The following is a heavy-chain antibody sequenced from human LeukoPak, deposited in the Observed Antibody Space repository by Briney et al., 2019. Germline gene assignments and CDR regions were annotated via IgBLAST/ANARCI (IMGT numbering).Heavy chain of an antibody. J-gene: IGHJ4*02. CDR1: GFTFSSYG. V-gene: IGHV3-30*18. D-gene: IGHD3-10*01. CDR2: ISYDGSNK. CDR3: AKATYYYGSGSYYPKTHLGY. Sequence: PGRSLRLSSAASGFTFSSYGMHWVRQAPGKGLEWVAVISYDGSNKYYADSVKGRFTISRDNSKNTLYLQMNSLRAEDTAVYYCAKATYYYGSGSYYPKTHLGYWGQGTLVTVSS.